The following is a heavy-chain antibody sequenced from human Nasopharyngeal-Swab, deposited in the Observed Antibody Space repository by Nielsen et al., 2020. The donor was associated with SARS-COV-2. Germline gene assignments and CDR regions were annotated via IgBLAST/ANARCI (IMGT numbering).Heavy chain of an antibody. CDR2: ISYDGSNK. CDR1: GFTFSSYA. D-gene: IGHD7-27*01. Sequence: GESLKISCAASGFTFSSYAMHWVRQAPGKGLEWVAVISYDGSNKYYADSVKGRFTISRDNSKNTLYLQMNSLRAEDTAVYYCAKDRVLPHWGPDAFDIWGKGTTVTVSS. CDR3: AKDRVLPHWGPDAFDI. J-gene: IGHJ3*02. V-gene: IGHV3-30-3*01.